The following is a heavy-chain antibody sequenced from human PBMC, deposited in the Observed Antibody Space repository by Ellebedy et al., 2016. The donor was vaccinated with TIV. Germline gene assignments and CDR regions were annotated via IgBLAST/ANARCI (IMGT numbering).Heavy chain of an antibody. D-gene: IGHD3-3*02. CDR3: AREKDARIS. CDR1: GFAFNLYR. V-gene: IGHV3-74*01. Sequence: GESLKISCAASGFAFNLYRMHWVRQAPGKGPVWVSFIKGDGISTNYADSVRGRFTISRDNAKNMLYLQMNSLTAADTAGYYCAREKDARISWGQGTHVTGSS. J-gene: IGHJ4*02. CDR2: IKGDGIST.